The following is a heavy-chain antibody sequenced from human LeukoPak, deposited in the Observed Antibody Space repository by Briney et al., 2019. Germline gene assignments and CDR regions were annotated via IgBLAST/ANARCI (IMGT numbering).Heavy chain of an antibody. J-gene: IGHJ5*02. V-gene: IGHV4-39*07. CDR1: GGSVSSGTYY. CDR2: ISHSGIT. CDR3: ARIVGVAGTRWFDP. Sequence: SETLSLTCTVSGGSVSSGTYYWGWIRQSPDMGLEWIGIISHSGITDYNPSLKSRVTISVDKSKNQFSLKLTSVTAADTAVYYCARIVGVAGTRWFDPWGQGTLVTVSS. D-gene: IGHD6-19*01.